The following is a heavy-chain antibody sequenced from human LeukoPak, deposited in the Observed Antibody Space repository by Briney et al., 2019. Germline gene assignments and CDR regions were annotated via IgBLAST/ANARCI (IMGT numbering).Heavy chain of an antibody. CDR2: VYTSGST. CDR3: ARDAVGYSSTWYFDL. D-gene: IGHD6-13*01. J-gene: IGHJ2*01. Sequence: PSETLSLTCTVSGGSITDYNWSWIRQPAGKGLEWIGRVYTSGSTNYNPPLKSRVTMSVDTSKNQFSLNLGSVSAADTAVYYCARDAVGYSSTWYFDLWGRGTLVTVSS. CDR1: GGSITDYN. V-gene: IGHV4-4*07.